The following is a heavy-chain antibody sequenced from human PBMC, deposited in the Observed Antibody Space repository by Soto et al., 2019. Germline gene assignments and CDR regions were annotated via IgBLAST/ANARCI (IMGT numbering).Heavy chain of an antibody. D-gene: IGHD3-10*01. CDR1: GYAFTSYY. J-gene: IGHJ5*02. V-gene: IGHV1-46*01. CDR2: INPSGVST. Sequence: GSVKVSCTASGYAFTSYYMHWVRHAPEQGREWMGIINPSGVSTSYTQKVRVRVTMTRDTSTSTVYMEMTNRRAEDTAVYYCARAAGRFGELYWFDPWGQGTLVTVSS. CDR3: ARAAGRFGELYWFDP.